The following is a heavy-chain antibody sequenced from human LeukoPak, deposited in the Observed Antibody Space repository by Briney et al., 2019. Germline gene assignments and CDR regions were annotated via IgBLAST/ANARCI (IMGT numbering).Heavy chain of an antibody. CDR2: ISSSSSYI. CDR3: ARDSRGYSSSWYYFDY. Sequence: GGSLRLSCAASGFTFSSYSMNWVRQAPGKGLEWVSSISSSSSYIYYADSVKGRFTISRDNAKNSLYLQMNSLRAEDTAVYYCARDSRGYSSSWYYFDYWGQGTLVTVSS. J-gene: IGHJ4*02. V-gene: IGHV3-21*01. D-gene: IGHD6-13*01. CDR1: GFTFSSYS.